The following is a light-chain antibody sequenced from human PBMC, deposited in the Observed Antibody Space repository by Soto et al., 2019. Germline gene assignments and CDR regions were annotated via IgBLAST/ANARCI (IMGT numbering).Light chain of an antibody. J-gene: IGLJ1*01. V-gene: IGLV2-8*01. CDR2: EVS. CDR1: SSDVGGYNY. CDR3: SSYAGNNTYV. Sequence: QSALTQPPSASGSPGQSVTISCTGTSSDVGGYNYVSWYQQHPGKAPKLMIYEVSNRPSGVPDRFSGSKSGDTASLTVSGLQAEDEADYYCSSYAGNNTYVFGSGTKLTVL.